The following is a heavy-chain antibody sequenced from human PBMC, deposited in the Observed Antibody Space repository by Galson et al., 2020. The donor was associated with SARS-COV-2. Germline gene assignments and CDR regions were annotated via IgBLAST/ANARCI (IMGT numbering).Heavy chain of an antibody. V-gene: IGHV4-61*02. CDR1: GASISSGPYY. CDR2: IYKSGRT. J-gene: IGHJ4*02. CDR3: ARGNSPCVTIFGILTGTCGMDV. Sequence: SETLSLTCTVSGASISSGPYYWSWIRQPAGKGLEWIGRIYKSGRTDYNPSLWRQATMSVDTSKNQFSLKLSSVTAADTAVYYCARGNSPCVTIFGILTGTCGMDVWGQGTLVTVSS. D-gene: IGHD3-3*01.